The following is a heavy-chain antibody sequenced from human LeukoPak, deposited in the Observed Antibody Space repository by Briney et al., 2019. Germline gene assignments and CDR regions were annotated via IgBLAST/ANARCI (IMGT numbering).Heavy chain of an antibody. Sequence: ASVKDSCKASGYTFTNYYMHWVRQAPGQGLEWMGIINPSGVSTTYPQKFQGRVTMTRDTSTSTVYMDLSSLRSDDTAIYYSARAGITGTFDSWRQGTLVTVSS. CDR1: GYTFTNYY. J-gene: IGHJ4*02. D-gene: IGHD1-20*01. CDR2: INPSGVST. V-gene: IGHV1-46*01. CDR3: ARAGITGTFDS.